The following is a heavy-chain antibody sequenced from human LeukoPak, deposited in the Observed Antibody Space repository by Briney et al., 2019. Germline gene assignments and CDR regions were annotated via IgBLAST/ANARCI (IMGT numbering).Heavy chain of an antibody. CDR2: INHSGST. CDR3: ARVRMVRGVIINNWFDP. Sequence: SETLSLTCAVYGGSFSGYYWSWIRQPSGKGLEWIGEINHSGSTNYNPSLKSRVTISVDTSKNQFSLKLSSVTAADTAVYYCARVRMVRGVIINNWFDPWGQGTLVTVSS. V-gene: IGHV4-34*09. CDR1: GGSFSGYY. D-gene: IGHD3-10*01. J-gene: IGHJ5*02.